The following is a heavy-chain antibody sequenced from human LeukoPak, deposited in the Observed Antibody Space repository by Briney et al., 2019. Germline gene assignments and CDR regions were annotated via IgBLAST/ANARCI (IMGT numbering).Heavy chain of an antibody. CDR2: IIPSLGIA. Sequence: GSSVKVSCKASGGTFSSYAISWVRQAPGQGLEWMGRIIPSLGIANYAQKFQGRVTITADKSTSTAYMELSSLRSEDTAVYYCARDGTVPARGSSWFSSYNWFDPWGQGTLVTVSS. CDR3: ARDGTVPARGSSWFSSYNWFDP. CDR1: GGTFSSYA. J-gene: IGHJ5*02. V-gene: IGHV1-69*04. D-gene: IGHD6-13*01.